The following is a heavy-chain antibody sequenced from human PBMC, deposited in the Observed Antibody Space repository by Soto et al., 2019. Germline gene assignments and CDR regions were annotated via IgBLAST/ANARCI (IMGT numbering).Heavy chain of an antibody. CDR3: VRAAKRYFDY. Sequence: SVKVSCKASGGPYNTFAISWVRQAPGPGLDWMGGIIPVLGPAFYAQKFQGRVTITADKSTTTAYLELTSLRSEDTAVYYCVRAAKRYFDYWGQGTLVTVSS. J-gene: IGHJ4*02. CDR1: GGPYNTFA. CDR2: IIPVLGPA. V-gene: IGHV1-69*10.